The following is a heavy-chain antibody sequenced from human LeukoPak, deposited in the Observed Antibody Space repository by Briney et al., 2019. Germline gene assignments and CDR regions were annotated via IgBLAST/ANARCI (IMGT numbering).Heavy chain of an antibody. J-gene: IGHJ6*03. Sequence: GGSLRLSCAASGLTFSSYSMNWVRQAPGKGLEWVSYISSSSSTIYYADSVKGRFTISRDNARNSLYLQMNSLRAEDTAVYYCARDPYSGAYGDTYYYYMDVWGKGTTVTISS. CDR3: ARDPYSGAYGDTYYYYMDV. V-gene: IGHV3-48*04. CDR1: GLTFSSYS. D-gene: IGHD1-26*01. CDR2: ISSSSSTI.